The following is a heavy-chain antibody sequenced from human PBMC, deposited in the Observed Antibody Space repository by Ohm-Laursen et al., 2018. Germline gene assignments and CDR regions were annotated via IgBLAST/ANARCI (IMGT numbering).Heavy chain of an antibody. V-gene: IGHV5-51*01. Sequence: GESLKISCKCSGFSFTSYWIGWVRQMPGKGLEWMGIIYPADSETRYSPSFQGQVTISADKSITTAYLQWRSLKASDTAVYYCARHTTKYSAYDPFDSWGQGTLVTVSS. CDR1: GFSFTSYW. J-gene: IGHJ4*02. CDR2: IYPADSET. D-gene: IGHD5-12*01. CDR3: ARHTTKYSAYDPFDS.